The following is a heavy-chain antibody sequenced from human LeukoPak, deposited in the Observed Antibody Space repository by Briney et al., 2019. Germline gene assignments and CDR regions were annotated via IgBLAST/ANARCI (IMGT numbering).Heavy chain of an antibody. CDR3: ASRLAVAGTIPDY. CDR1: GGTFSSYA. CDR2: IIPILGIA. J-gene: IGHJ4*02. V-gene: IGHV1-69*04. Sequence: SVKVSCKTSGGTFSSYAISWVRQAPGQGLEWMGRIIPILGIANYAQKFQGRVTITADKSTSTAYMELSSLRSEDTAVFYCASRLAVAGTIPDYWGQGTLVTVSS. D-gene: IGHD6-19*01.